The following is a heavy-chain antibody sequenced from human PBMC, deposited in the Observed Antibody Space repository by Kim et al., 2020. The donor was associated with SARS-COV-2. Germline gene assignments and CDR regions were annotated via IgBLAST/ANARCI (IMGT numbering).Heavy chain of an antibody. Sequence: GESLRLSCAASGFTFSSYAMSWVRQAPGKGLEWVSAISGSGGSTYYADSVKGRFTISRDNSKNTLYLQMNSLRAEDTAVYYCAKDGSSWSRYYYYYMDVWGKGTTVTVSS. J-gene: IGHJ6*03. CDR2: ISGSGGST. V-gene: IGHV3-23*01. D-gene: IGHD6-13*01. CDR3: AKDGSSWSRYYYYYMDV. CDR1: GFTFSSYA.